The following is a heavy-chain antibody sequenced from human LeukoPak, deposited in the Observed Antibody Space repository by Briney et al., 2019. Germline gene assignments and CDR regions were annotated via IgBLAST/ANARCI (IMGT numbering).Heavy chain of an antibody. CDR1: GYTFTSYY. J-gene: IGHJ4*02. Sequence: ASVKVSCKASGYTFTSYYMHWVRQATGQGLEWMGWMNPNSGNTGYAQKFQGRVTITRNTSISTAYMELSSLRSEDTAVYYCARGRRLKNYYDSSGYCDYWGQGTLVTVSS. D-gene: IGHD3-22*01. CDR2: MNPNSGNT. CDR3: ARGRRLKNYYDSSGYCDY. V-gene: IGHV1-8*03.